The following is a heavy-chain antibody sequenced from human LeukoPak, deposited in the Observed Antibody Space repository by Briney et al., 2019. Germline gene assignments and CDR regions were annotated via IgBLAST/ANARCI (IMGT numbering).Heavy chain of an antibody. Sequence: PGGSLRLSCAASGFTFSSYAMSWVRQAPGKGLEWVSAISGSGGSTYYADSVKGRFTISRDNSKNTLYLQMNSLRAEDTAVYYCARDFGYYYDSSGYYYYWGQGTLVTVSS. D-gene: IGHD3-22*01. V-gene: IGHV3-23*01. CDR1: GFTFSSYA. J-gene: IGHJ4*02. CDR2: ISGSGGST. CDR3: ARDFGYYYDSSGYYYY.